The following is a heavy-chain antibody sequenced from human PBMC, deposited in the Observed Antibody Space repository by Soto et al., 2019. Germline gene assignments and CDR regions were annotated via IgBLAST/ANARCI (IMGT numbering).Heavy chain of an antibody. V-gene: IGHV5-10-1*01. CDR2: IDPSDSYT. CDR1: GYSFTSYW. J-gene: IGHJ4*02. Sequence: XESLKISCKGSGYSFTSYWISWVRQMPGKGLEWMGRIDPSDSYTNYSPSFQGHVTISADKSISTAYLQWSSLKASDTAMYYCATQTIVGAPTDYWGQGTLVTVSS. CDR3: ATQTIVGAPTDY. D-gene: IGHD1-26*01.